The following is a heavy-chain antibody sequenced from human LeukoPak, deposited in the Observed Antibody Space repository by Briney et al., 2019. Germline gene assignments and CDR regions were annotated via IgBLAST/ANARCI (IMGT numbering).Heavy chain of an antibody. CDR2: MNPNSGNT. V-gene: IGHV1-8*02. CDR1: GYTFTSYY. CDR3: ATARVAPYCSSTSCYTVKWFDP. D-gene: IGHD2-2*02. Sequence: ASVKVSCKASGYTFTSYYMHWVRQAPGQGLEWMGWMNPNSGNTGYAQKFQGRVTMTRNTSISTAYMELSSLRSEDTAVYYCATARVAPYCSSTSCYTVKWFDPWGQGTLVTVSS. J-gene: IGHJ5*02.